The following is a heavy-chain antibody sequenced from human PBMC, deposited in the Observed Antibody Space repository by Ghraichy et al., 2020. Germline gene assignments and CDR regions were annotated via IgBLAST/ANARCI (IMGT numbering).Heavy chain of an antibody. CDR1: GGSISSYY. V-gene: IGHV4-59*08. Sequence: SETLSLTCTVSGGSISSYYWSWIRQPPGKGLEWIGYIYYSGSTNYNPSLKSRVTISVDTSKNQFTLKLSSVTAADTAVYYCARQFAVGYSYGPDSNWFDPWGQGTLVTVSS. J-gene: IGHJ5*02. CDR2: IYYSGST. D-gene: IGHD5-18*01. CDR3: ARQFAVGYSYGPDSNWFDP.